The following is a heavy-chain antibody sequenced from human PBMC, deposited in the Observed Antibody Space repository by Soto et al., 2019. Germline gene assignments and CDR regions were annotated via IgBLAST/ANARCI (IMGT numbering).Heavy chain of an antibody. CDR2: ISSSGSTI. D-gene: IGHD6-6*01. CDR3: ARGGSSSSGRYFQH. Sequence: GSLGLSCAASGFTFSTYEMNWVRQAPGKGLEWVSYISSSGSTIYYADSVKGRFTISRDNAKNSLYLQMNSLRAEDTAVYYCARGGSSSSGRYFQHWGQGTLVTVSS. V-gene: IGHV3-48*03. J-gene: IGHJ1*01. CDR1: GFTFSTYE.